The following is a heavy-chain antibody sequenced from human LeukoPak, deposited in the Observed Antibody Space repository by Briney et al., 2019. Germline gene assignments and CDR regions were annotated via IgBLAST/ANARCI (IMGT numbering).Heavy chain of an antibody. CDR1: GFTFSNYA. V-gene: IGHV3-64*01. CDR2: ISSIEGRI. D-gene: IGHD2-15*01. Sequence: GGSLRLSCAASGFTFSNYAIHWVRQAPGKGLECVSAISSIEGRIYYANSVKGRFTISRDNSKNMVFLQMGSLRAEDMAVYYCARARRDCSGGTCFSYYFDNWGQGTLVTVS. J-gene: IGHJ4*02. CDR3: ARARRDCSGGTCFSYYFDN.